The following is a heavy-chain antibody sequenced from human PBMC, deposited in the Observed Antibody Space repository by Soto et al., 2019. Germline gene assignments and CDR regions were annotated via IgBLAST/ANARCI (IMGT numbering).Heavy chain of an antibody. CDR3: ARQVVLMVADDSPPRPNTRFDP. CDR2: VSPGGGHT. CDR1: GYNFRSYY. D-gene: IGHD2-8*01. Sequence: QVHLVQSGAEVKKPGASVKISCNASGYNFRSYYIHWIRQAPGHGLDWMGFVSPGGGHTSYEQYVLGRVAMTTDTSTSTAYMELSHLTSEDTAVYYCARQVVLMVADDSPPRPNTRFDPWVQGTLVTVSS. V-gene: IGHV1-46*01. J-gene: IGHJ5*02.